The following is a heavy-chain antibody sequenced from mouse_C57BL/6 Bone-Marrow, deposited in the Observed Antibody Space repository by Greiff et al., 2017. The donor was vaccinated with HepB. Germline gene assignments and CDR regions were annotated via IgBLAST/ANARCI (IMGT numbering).Heavy chain of an antibody. CDR3: AFDYDWYFDV. J-gene: IGHJ1*03. D-gene: IGHD2-4*01. V-gene: IGHV5-12*01. Sequence: EVKVEESGGGLVQPGGSLKLSCAASGFTFSDYYMYWVRQTPEKRLEWVAYISNGGGSTYYPDTVKGRFTISRDNAKNTLYLQMSRLKSEDTAMYYCAFDYDWYFDVWGTGTTVTVSS. CDR2: ISNGGGST. CDR1: GFTFSDYY.